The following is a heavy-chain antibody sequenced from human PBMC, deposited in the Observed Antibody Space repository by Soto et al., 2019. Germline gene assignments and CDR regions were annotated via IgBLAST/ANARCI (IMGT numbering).Heavy chain of an antibody. CDR3: AREDVGGPTTRAIDY. J-gene: IGHJ4*02. D-gene: IGHD1-26*01. CDR2: ISSSSTYI. Sequence: LRLSCAASGFTFSTYSMNWVRQAPGKGLEWVSSISSSSTYIYYADSVKGRFTISRDNAKNSLYLQMNSLRAEDTAVYYCAREDVGGPTTRAIDYWGQGTLVTVSS. V-gene: IGHV3-21*01. CDR1: GFTFSTYS.